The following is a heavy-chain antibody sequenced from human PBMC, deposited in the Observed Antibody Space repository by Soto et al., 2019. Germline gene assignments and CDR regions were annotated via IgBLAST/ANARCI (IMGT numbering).Heavy chain of an antibody. Sequence: ASVKVSCKASGYTFTSYDINWVRQATGQGLEWMGWMNPNSGNTGYAQKFQGRVTMTRNTSISTAYMELSSLRSEDTAVYYCARVAPYSSSSTRSNLFDPWGQGTLVTVSS. CDR1: GYTFTSYD. D-gene: IGHD6-6*01. CDR3: ARVAPYSSSSTRSNLFDP. CDR2: MNPNSGNT. V-gene: IGHV1-8*01. J-gene: IGHJ5*02.